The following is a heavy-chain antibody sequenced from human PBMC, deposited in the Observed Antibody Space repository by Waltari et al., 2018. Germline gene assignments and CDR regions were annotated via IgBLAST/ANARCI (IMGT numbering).Heavy chain of an antibody. V-gene: IGHV4-4*03. Sequence: QVHLQESGPGLVKTPGPLSLTCAVSRYPLSSNHWWSWVRQPPGKGLVWVGQVHRCGKINYNPSLESRVTMSMDTSNNQFSLRVTSATASDTAVYYCARDRGRGLYLDSWGQGTLVTVSP. D-gene: IGHD2-15*01. CDR2: VHRCGKI. J-gene: IGHJ4*02. CDR3: ARDRGRGLYLDS. CDR1: RYPLSSNHW.